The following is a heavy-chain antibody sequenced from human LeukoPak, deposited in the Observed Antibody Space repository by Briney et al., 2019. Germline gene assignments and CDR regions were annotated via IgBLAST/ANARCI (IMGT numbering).Heavy chain of an antibody. D-gene: IGHD4-23*01. CDR3: ATSTMVTQTNWYFDL. CDR2: INPNSGGI. Sequence: ASVKVSCKASGYSFTGYYMHWVRQAPGQGLEWMGWINPNSGGISCAQRFQGRVTMTSDTSISTAYMDLSRLGSDDTAVYYCATSTMVTQTNWYFDLWGRGTLVTVSS. CDR1: GYSFTGYY. J-gene: IGHJ2*01. V-gene: IGHV1-2*02.